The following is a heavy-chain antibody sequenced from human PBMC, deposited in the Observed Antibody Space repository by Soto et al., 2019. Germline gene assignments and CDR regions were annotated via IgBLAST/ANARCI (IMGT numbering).Heavy chain of an antibody. CDR1: GGTFSSYA. Sequence: QVQLVKSGAEVKKPGSSVKVSCKASGGTFSSYAISWVRQAPGQGLEWMGGIIPIPGTANYAQKFQGRVTITADESTSTAYMELSSLRSEETDVYYCARSQGSSTSLEIYYYYYYGMDVWGQGTTVTVSS. CDR2: IIPIPGTA. V-gene: IGHV1-69*01. J-gene: IGHJ6*02. CDR3: ARSQGSSTSLEIYYYYYYGMDV. D-gene: IGHD2-2*01.